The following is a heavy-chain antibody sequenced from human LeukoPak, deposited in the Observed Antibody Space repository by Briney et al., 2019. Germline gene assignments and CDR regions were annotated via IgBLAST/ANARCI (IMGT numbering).Heavy chain of an antibody. V-gene: IGHV4-61*02. Sequence: SETLSLTCTVSGGSIGSGSYYWNWIRQPAGKGLEWIGRIYSSGSTNYNPSLKSRVTISVDTSKNQFSLKLSSVTAADTAVYYCARGVVIAPQTFDYWGQGTLVTVSS. J-gene: IGHJ4*02. CDR1: GGSIGSGSYY. CDR2: IYSSGST. CDR3: ARGVVIAPQTFDY. D-gene: IGHD2-21*01.